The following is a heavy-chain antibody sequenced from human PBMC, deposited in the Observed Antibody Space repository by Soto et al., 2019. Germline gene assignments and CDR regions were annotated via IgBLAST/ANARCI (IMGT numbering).Heavy chain of an antibody. CDR2: ISYDGSNK. J-gene: IGHJ4*02. V-gene: IGHV3-30*03. CDR3: XXXXXXXXXXXXXXY. Sequence: QVQLVESGGGVVQPGRSLRLSCAASGFTFSSYGMHWVRQXPGXXXXWVAVISYDGSNKYYADSVKGRFTISRDNSKXXXXXXXXXXXXXXXXXXXXXXXXXXXXXXXXXXYWGQGTLVTVSS. CDR1: GFTFSSYG.